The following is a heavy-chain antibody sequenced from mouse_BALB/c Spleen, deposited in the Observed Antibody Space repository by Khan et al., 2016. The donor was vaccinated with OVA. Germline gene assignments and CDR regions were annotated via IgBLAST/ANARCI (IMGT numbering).Heavy chain of an antibody. J-gene: IGHJ2*01. CDR3: ARTGRIKY. CDR1: GYSITSGYG. V-gene: IGHV3-2*02. D-gene: IGHD1-1*01. CDR2: ISYSGST. Sequence: EVQLQESGPGLVKPSQSLSLTCTVTGYSITSGYGWNWIRQFPGNNLEWMVYISYSGSTNYNPSLKSRISITRDTSKNQFFLQLNSVTTEDTATYYCARTGRIKYWGQGTTLTVSS.